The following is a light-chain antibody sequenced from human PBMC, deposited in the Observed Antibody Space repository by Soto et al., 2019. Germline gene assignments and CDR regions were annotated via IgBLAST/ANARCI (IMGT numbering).Light chain of an antibody. V-gene: IGKV4-1*01. Sequence: IMISQSPDSRAGAVGEGGTINYKSSQIVLYSSNNKNYLAWYQQKPGQPPKLLIYWASTRESGVPSRFSGSGSGTDFPLTISSLLPEDFATYYCHQLNNYPTTFGQGTRLEIK. J-gene: IGKJ5*01. CDR1: QIVLYSSNNKNY. CDR3: HQLNNYPTT. CDR2: WAS.